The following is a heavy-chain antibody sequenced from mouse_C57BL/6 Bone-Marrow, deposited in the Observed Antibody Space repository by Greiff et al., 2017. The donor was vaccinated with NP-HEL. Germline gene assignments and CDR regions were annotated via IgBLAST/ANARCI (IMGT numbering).Heavy chain of an antibody. CDR2: ISNGGGST. Sequence: EVKLQESGGGLVQPGGSLKLSCAASGFTFSDYYMYWVRQTPEKRLEWVAYISNGGGSTYYPDTVKGRFTISRDNAKNTLYLQMSRLKSEDTAMYYCARKGLLRRGWYFDVWGTGTTVTVSS. CDR1: GFTFSDYY. CDR3: ARKGLLRRGWYFDV. D-gene: IGHD1-1*01. J-gene: IGHJ1*03. V-gene: IGHV5-12*01.